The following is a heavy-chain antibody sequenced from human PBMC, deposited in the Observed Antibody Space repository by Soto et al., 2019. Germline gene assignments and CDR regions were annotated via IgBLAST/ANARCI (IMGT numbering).Heavy chain of an antibody. Sequence: QVQLVESGGGVVQPGGSLRLSCAASGFTFSVFGMHWVRQAPGKGLEWVAVISNDGNSEHYADSVKGRFTISRDNSKNTFYLQMNSLSVEDTAVYYCAKTITTIGVSSTGRGALLDNWGQGILVSVSS. J-gene: IGHJ4*02. V-gene: IGHV3-30*18. CDR1: GFTFSVFG. D-gene: IGHD3-3*01. CDR3: AKTITTIGVSSTGRGALLDN. CDR2: ISNDGNSE.